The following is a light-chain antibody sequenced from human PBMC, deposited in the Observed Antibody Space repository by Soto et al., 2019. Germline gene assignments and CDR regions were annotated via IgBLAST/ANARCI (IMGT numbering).Light chain of an antibody. Sequence: QPVLTQSSSASAXXXXSVXXXXXLXSXXXSYIIAWHQQQPGKAPRYLMKLEGSGSYNKGSGVPDRFSGSSSGADRYLTISNLQSEDEADYYCETWDSNTRVFGGGTKLTVL. CDR1: SXXXSYI. V-gene: IGLV4-60*03. J-gene: IGLJ2*01. CDR2: LEGSGSY. CDR3: ETWDSNTRV.